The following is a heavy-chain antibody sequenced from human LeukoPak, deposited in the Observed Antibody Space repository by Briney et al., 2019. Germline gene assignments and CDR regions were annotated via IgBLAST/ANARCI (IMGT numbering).Heavy chain of an antibody. V-gene: IGHV4-34*01. CDR2: INHSGST. CDR3: LSDLAL. Sequence: PSETLSLTCAVYGGSFSGYYWSWIRQPPGKGLEWIGEINHSGSTNYNPSLTSRVTISVATSTIQFSLKLSSVTAADTAVYYCLSDLALWGQGTLVTVSS. J-gene: IGHJ4*02. CDR1: GGSFSGYY.